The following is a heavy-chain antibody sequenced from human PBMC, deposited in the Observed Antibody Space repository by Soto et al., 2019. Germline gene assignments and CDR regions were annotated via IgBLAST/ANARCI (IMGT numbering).Heavy chain of an antibody. CDR3: ARANWYSEY. Sequence: SETLSLTCTVSGGSISNHYWSWIRQPPGKGLEWIGYIYYNGNTNYNPSLKSRVTMSVDTSKNQISLRLSSVTAADTAVCYCARANWYSEYWGQGTLVTVSS. CDR1: GGSISNHY. J-gene: IGHJ4*02. V-gene: IGHV4-59*11. D-gene: IGHD7-27*01. CDR2: IYYNGNT.